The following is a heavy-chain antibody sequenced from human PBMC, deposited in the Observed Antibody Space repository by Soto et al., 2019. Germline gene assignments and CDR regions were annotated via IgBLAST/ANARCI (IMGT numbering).Heavy chain of an antibody. Sequence: SETLSLTCTVSGGSISSGGYYWSWIRQHPGKGLEWIGYIYYSGSTNYNPSLKSRVTISVDTSKNQFSLKLSSVTAADTAVYYCARHGTTYYYDSSRGYYFDYWGQGTLVTVSS. CDR1: GGSISSGGYY. CDR3: ARHGTTYYYDSSRGYYFDY. D-gene: IGHD3-22*01. CDR2: IYYSGST. J-gene: IGHJ4*02. V-gene: IGHV4-61*08.